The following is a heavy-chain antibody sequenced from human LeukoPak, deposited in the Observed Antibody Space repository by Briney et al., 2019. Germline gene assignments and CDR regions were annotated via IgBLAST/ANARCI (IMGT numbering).Heavy chain of an antibody. J-gene: IGHJ4*02. V-gene: IGHV4-31*03. CDR3: ARGDTMVRGVITTFDR. CDR2: IYYSGST. D-gene: IGHD3-10*01. Sequence: PSQTLSLTCTVSGGSISSGGYYWSWIRQHPGKGLEWIGYIYYSGSTYYNPSLKSRVTISVDTSKNQFSLKLSSVTAADTAVYYCARGDTMVRGVITTFDRWGQGTLVTVSS. CDR1: GGSISSGGYY.